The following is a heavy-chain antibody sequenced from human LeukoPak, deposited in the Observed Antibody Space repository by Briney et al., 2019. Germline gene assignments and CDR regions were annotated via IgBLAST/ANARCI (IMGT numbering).Heavy chain of an antibody. Sequence: ASVKVSCKASGYTFTSYDINWVRQATGQGLEWMGWMNPNSGNTGYAQKFQGRVTMTRNTSISTAYMELSSLRSEDTAVYYCARVHSYYDFWSGYFTSNWFDPWGQGTLATVSS. CDR1: GYTFTSYD. D-gene: IGHD3-3*01. CDR2: MNPNSGNT. CDR3: ARVHSYYDFWSGYFTSNWFDP. J-gene: IGHJ5*02. V-gene: IGHV1-8*01.